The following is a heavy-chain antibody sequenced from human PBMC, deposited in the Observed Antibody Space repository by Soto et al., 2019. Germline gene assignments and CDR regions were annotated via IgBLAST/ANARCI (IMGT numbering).Heavy chain of an antibody. CDR3: AKDRLPTSGQRFYFDS. V-gene: IGHV3-23*01. CDR1: GFTFSTYA. D-gene: IGHD2-15*01. Sequence: DVNLLQSGGGSAQPGGSLRLSCATSGFTFSTYAMTWVRQVPGRGLQWVSTILPDETGFYTVSVKGRFTISRDNYGGIVYLQMNDLWVEDAAIYYCAKDRLPTSGQRFYFDSWGQGSLVTVSS. CDR2: ILPDETG. J-gene: IGHJ4*02.